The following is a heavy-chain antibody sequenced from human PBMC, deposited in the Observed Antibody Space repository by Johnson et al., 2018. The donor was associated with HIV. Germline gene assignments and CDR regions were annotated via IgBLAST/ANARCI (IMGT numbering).Heavy chain of an antibody. D-gene: IGHD6-6*01. J-gene: IGHJ3*01. V-gene: IGHV3-11*06. CDR2: TGSDST. Sequence: QEQLVESGGGLVKPGGSLRLSCAASGFTFSDYYMSWIRQAPGKGLEWVSYTGSDSTSYTDSVKDRFTISRDSSKNAVYLQMSSLRAEDTALYYCARGSSGSFDLWGRGTMVTVSS. CDR3: ARGSSGSFDL. CDR1: GFTFSDYY.